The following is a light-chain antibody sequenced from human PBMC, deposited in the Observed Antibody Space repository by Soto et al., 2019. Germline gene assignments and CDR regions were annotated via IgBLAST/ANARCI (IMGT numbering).Light chain of an antibody. Sequence: EILMTQSPSTLSVSPGERATLTCRASQSVSSNLAWYQQKPGQAPRLLIYGASTRATSIPARFSGSRSGAEYTLTISSLQYDDFAVYYCQQHSNWLPWTFGEGTKVDIK. CDR2: GAS. J-gene: IGKJ1*01. CDR3: QQHSNWLPWT. V-gene: IGKV3-15*01. CDR1: QSVSSN.